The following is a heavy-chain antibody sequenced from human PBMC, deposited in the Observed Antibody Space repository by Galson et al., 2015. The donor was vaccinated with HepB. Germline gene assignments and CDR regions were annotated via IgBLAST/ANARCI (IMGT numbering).Heavy chain of an antibody. CDR2: ISAYNGNT. CDR3: ARYGERIAAAGPPFDY. CDR1: GYTFTSYG. V-gene: IGHV1-18*01. Sequence: SVKVSCKASGYTFTSYGISWVRQAPGQGLEWMGWISAYNGNTNYAQKLQGRVTMTTDTSTSTAYMELRSLRSDDTAVYYCARYGERIAAAGPPFDYWGQGTLVTVSS. J-gene: IGHJ4*02. D-gene: IGHD6-13*01.